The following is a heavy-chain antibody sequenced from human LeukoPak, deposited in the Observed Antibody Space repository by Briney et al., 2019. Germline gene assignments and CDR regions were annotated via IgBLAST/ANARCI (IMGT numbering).Heavy chain of an antibody. Sequence: SETLSLTCAVYGGSFSGYYWSWIRQPPGKGLEWIGEINHSGSTHHNPSLKSRLPISVDTSKHQFSLELSSVTAADTAVYYCARSKRPRFWSGYSGPFDYWGQGTLVTVSS. CDR2: INHSGST. V-gene: IGHV4-34*01. CDR1: GGSFSGYY. CDR3: ARSKRPRFWSGYSGPFDY. D-gene: IGHD3-3*01. J-gene: IGHJ4*02.